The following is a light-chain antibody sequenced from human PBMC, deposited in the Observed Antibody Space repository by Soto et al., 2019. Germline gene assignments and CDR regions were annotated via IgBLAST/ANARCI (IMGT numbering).Light chain of an antibody. J-gene: IGKJ4*01. CDR2: WAS. V-gene: IGKV4-1*01. CDR1: QSLLHTSNDKNY. CDR3: QQYYDTPLT. Sequence: DIVMTQSPDSLAVSLGERATINCKSSQSLLHTSNDKNYLAWYQQKPGQAPTLLIYWASTRQSGVPDRFSGSGYGTDFTLTISSLQAQDVAVYYCQQYYDTPLTFGGGTKVESK.